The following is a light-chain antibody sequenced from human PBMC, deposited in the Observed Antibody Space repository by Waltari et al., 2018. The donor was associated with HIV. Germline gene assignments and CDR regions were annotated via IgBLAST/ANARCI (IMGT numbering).Light chain of an antibody. Sequence: EIVLTQSPVTLSLSPGERATLSCRASQSVSSNLAWYQQRPGQAPRLLIYDASNRATGIPPRVSGSGSGTDFTLTISSLEPEDFAVYYGQHRTKLFTFGPGTTVDIK. CDR1: QSVSSN. V-gene: IGKV3-11*01. CDR2: DAS. J-gene: IGKJ3*01. CDR3: QHRTKLFT.